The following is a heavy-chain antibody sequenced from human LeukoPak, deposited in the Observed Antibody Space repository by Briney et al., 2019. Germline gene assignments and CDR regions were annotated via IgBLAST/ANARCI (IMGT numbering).Heavy chain of an antibody. CDR2: ISGSGGST. J-gene: IGHJ4*02. D-gene: IGHD2-2*02. CDR3: AKDNRRDIVVVPAAIGY. Sequence: SGRSLRLACAASGFTFRSYAMSCVRQAPGKGLEWVSAISGSGGSTYYADSVKGRFTISRDNSKNTLYLQMNSLRAEDTAVYYCAKDNRRDIVVVPAAIGYWGQGTLVTVSS. CDR1: GFTFRSYA. V-gene: IGHV3-23*01.